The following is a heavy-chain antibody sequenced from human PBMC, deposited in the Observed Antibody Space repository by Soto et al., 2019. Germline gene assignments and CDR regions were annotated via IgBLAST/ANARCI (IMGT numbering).Heavy chain of an antibody. D-gene: IGHD4-4*01. V-gene: IGHV4-31*03. CDR1: GGSISSGGYY. J-gene: IGHJ4*02. CDR3: ARVGGNPPRANFDY. Sequence: QVQLQESGPGLVKPSQTLSLTCTVSGGSISSGGYYWSWIRQHPGKGLAWIGYIYYSGSTYYNPSLKSRVTISVDTSKNQFSLKLSSVTAADTAVYCCARVGGNPPRANFDYWGQGTLVTVSS. CDR2: IYYSGST.